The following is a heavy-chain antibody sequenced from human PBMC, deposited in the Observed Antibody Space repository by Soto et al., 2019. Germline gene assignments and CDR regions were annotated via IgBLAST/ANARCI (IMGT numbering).Heavy chain of an antibody. D-gene: IGHD3-22*01. Sequence: QVQLVESGGGVVQPGGSLRLSCAASGFTFSSYAMHWVRQAPGKGLEWVAVISYDGSNKYYADSVKGRFTISRDNSKNTLYLQMNSLRAEDTAVYYCARPLWRDYYKWGYFDLWGRGTLVTVSS. V-gene: IGHV3-30-3*01. J-gene: IGHJ2*01. CDR3: ARPLWRDYYKWGYFDL. CDR2: ISYDGSNK. CDR1: GFTFSSYA.